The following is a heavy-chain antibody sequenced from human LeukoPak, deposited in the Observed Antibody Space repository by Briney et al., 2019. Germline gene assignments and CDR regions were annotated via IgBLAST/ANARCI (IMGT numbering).Heavy chain of an antibody. CDR3: ARTYSGYQGYFDY. D-gene: IGHD5-12*01. CDR1: GFTFSSYL. V-gene: IGHV3-7*01. CDR2: IKQDGSEK. Sequence: GGSLRLSCASSGFTFSSYLLSWLRQPPGKGLEWVANIKQDGSEKYYVDSVKGRFTISRDNAKNSLYLQMNSLRAEDTAVYYCARTYSGYQGYFDYWGQGTLVTVSS. J-gene: IGHJ4*02.